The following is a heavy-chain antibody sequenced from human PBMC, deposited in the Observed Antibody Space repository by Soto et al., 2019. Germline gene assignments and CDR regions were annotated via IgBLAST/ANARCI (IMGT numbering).Heavy chain of an antibody. CDR3: ARFSYYYDSSGLDY. CDR2: ISSSGSTI. Sequence: EVQLLESGGGLVQPGGSLRLSCAASGFTFSSYAMSWVRQAPGKGLEWVSYISSSGSTIYYADSVKGRFTISRDNAKNSLYLQMNSLRAEDTAVYYCARFSYYYDSSGLDYWGQGTLVTVSS. J-gene: IGHJ4*02. CDR1: GFTFSSYA. V-gene: IGHV3-48*04. D-gene: IGHD3-22*01.